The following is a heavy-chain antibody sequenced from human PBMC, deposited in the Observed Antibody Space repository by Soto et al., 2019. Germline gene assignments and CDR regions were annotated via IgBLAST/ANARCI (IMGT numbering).Heavy chain of an antibody. V-gene: IGHV3-23*01. J-gene: IGHJ4*02. CDR1: GFTFSSYA. D-gene: IGHD5-12*01. Sequence: EVQLLESGGGLVQPGGSLRLSCAASGFTFSSYAMSWVRQAPGKGLEWVSAISGSGGSTYYADSVKGRFTISRDNSKNTLDLQMNSLRAEDTAVYYCAKWRQRDGYNFGWGQGTLLTVSS. CDR2: ISGSGGST. CDR3: AKWRQRDGYNFG.